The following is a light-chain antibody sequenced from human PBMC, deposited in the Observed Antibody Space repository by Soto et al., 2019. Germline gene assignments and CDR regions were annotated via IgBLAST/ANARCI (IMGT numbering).Light chain of an antibody. CDR1: STDVGSYNL. CDR3: CSYAGSVV. V-gene: IGLV2-23*02. CDR2: EVS. Sequence: QSALTQPASVSGSTGQSITISCTGTSTDVGSYNLVSWYQQHPGKAPKLMIYEVSKRPSGVSNRFSGSKSGNTASLTISGLQGEDEADYYCCSYAGSVVFGGGTKLTVL. J-gene: IGLJ2*01.